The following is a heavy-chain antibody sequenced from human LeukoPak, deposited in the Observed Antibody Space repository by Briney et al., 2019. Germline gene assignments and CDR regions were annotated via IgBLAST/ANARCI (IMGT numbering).Heavy chain of an antibody. CDR2: INPSGGST. Sequence: GASVKVSCKASGYTFTSYAMNWVRQAPGQGLEWMGIINPSGGSTSYAQKFQGRVTMTRDMSTSTVYMELSSLRSEDTAVYYCASSHYYGSSGYYTGPSFDYWGQGTLVAVSS. J-gene: IGHJ4*02. CDR3: ASSHYYGSSGYYTGPSFDY. V-gene: IGHV1-46*01. CDR1: GYTFTSYA. D-gene: IGHD3-22*01.